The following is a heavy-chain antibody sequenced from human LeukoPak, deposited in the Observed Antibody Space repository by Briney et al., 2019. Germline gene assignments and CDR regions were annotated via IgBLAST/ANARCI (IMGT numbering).Heavy chain of an antibody. J-gene: IGHJ6*02. V-gene: IGHV3-23*01. CDR2: ISGGGGST. Sequence: GGSLRLSCAASGFTFSSYAMSWVRQAPGKGLEWVSAISGGGGSTYYADSVKGRFTISRDNSKNTLYLQMNSLRAEDTAVYYCAKDGVVVPAAIPLSLYGMDVWGQGTTVTVSS. CDR3: AKDGVVVPAAIPLSLYGMDV. CDR1: GFTFSSYA. D-gene: IGHD2-2*02.